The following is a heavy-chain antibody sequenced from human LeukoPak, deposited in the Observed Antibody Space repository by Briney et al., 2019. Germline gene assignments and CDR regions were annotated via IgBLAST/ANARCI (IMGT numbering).Heavy chain of an antibody. CDR1: GFSLSTSGMC. J-gene: IGHJ4*02. V-gene: IGHV2-70*11. CDR2: IAWDDDK. D-gene: IGHD3-22*01. Sequence: SGPALVKPTQTLTLTCTFSGFSLSTSGMCVSWIRQLPGKALEWLERIAWDDDKYYSTSLKTSLTISKDTSKNQVVLTRTNMDPVDTATYYCARMSSRSSGYYYVDYWGQGTLVTVSS. CDR3: ARMSSRSSGYYYVDY.